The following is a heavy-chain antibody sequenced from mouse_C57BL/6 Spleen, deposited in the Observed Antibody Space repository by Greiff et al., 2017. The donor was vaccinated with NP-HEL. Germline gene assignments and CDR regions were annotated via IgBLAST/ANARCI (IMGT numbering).Heavy chain of an antibody. V-gene: IGHV1-50*01. Sequence: QVQLQQPGAELVKPGASVKLSCKASGYTFTSYWMQWVKQRPGQGLEWIGEIDPSDSYTNYTQKFKGKATLTVDTSSSTAYMQLSSLTSEDSAVYYCARRGYGKMDYWGQGTSVTVAS. J-gene: IGHJ4*01. CDR1: GYTFTSYW. CDR2: IDPSDSYT. CDR3: ARRGYGKMDY. D-gene: IGHD2-10*02.